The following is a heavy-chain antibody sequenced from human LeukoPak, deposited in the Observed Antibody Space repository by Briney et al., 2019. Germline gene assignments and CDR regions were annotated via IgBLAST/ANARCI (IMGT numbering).Heavy chain of an antibody. D-gene: IGHD1-26*01. CDR2: ISYDGSNK. CDR1: GFTFSSYG. CDR3: AKVRSGSYNDY. Sequence: PGGSLRLSCAASGFTFSSYGMHWVRQAPGKGLEWVAVISYDGSNKYYADSVKGRFTISRDNSKNTLYLQMNSLRAEDTAVYYCAKVRSGSYNDYWGQGTLVTVSS. J-gene: IGHJ4*02. V-gene: IGHV3-30*18.